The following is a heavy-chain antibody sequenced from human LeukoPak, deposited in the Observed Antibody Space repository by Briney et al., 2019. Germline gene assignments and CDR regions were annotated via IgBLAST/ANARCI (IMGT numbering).Heavy chain of an antibody. CDR3: ARDLLDYYDSSGPHSIWLDP. CDR2: IYYSGST. Sequence: SETLSLTCTVSGGSISSYYWNWIRQPPGKGLEWIGYIYYSGSTNYNPSLKSRVTISVDTSKNQFSLKLSSVTAADTAVYYCARDLLDYYDSSGPHSIWLDPWGQGTLVTVSS. CDR1: GGSISSYY. V-gene: IGHV4-59*01. D-gene: IGHD3-22*01. J-gene: IGHJ5*02.